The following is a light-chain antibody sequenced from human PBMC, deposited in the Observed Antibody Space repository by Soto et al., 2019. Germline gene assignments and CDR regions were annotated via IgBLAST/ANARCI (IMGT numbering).Light chain of an antibody. V-gene: IGKV3-11*01. CDR2: EAS. Sequence: EIVFTQSPATLSLVPRESATLPCRASQTVGVRLAWYQHKPGQAPRLIIYEASNRAAGIPARFSGSGSGTDFTLTITSLEPEDCAFYYCRPRLRWPRTFRQGTKV. CDR1: QTVGVR. J-gene: IGKJ1*01. CDR3: RPRLRWPRT.